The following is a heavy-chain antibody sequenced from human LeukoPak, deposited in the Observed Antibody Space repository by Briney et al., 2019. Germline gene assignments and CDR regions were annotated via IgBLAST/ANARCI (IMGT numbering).Heavy chain of an antibody. CDR1: GGSISSYY. Sequence: SETLSLTCTVSGGSISSYYWSWIRQPPGKGLEWIGYIYYSGSTNYNPSLKSRVTISVDTSKNQFSLKLSSVTAADTAVYYCARDSPYSVLGYWGQGTLVTVSS. CDR3: ARDSPYSVLGY. D-gene: IGHD2-21*01. V-gene: IGHV4-59*01. CDR2: IYYSGST. J-gene: IGHJ4*02.